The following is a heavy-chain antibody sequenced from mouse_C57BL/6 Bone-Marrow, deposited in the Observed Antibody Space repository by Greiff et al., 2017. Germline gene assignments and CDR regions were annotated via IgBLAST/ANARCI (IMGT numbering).Heavy chain of an antibody. Sequence: QVQLQQPGTELVKPGASVKLSCKASGYTFTSYWMHWVQQRPGQGLEWIGNINPNNGGSNYNEKFKNKATLTVDKSSSTTYMQLSSLTSEDSAVYFCARSGVYGSSLYWYFDVWGTGTTVTVSS. CDR1: GYTFTSYW. CDR3: ARSGVYGSSLYWYFDV. D-gene: IGHD1-1*01. J-gene: IGHJ1*03. V-gene: IGHV1-53*01. CDR2: INPNNGGS.